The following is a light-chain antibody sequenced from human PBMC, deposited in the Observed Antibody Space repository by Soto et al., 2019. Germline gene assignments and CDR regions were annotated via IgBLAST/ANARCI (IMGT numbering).Light chain of an antibody. CDR2: AAS. CDR1: QGISSY. V-gene: IGKV1-8*01. J-gene: IGKJ1*01. CDR3: QQYYIHPPT. Sequence: AIRLTQSPSSFSASTGDRVTITCRASQGISSYLAWYQQKPGKAPKLLIYAASTLQSGVPSRFSGSGSGTDFTLTISCLQSEDFATYYCQQYYIHPPTFGQGTKVDIK.